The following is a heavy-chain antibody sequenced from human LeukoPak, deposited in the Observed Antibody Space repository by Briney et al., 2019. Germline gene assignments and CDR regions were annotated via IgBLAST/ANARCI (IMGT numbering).Heavy chain of an antibody. Sequence: SETLSLTCTVSGGSISSSSYYWGWIRQPPGKGLEWIGSIYYSGSTYYNPSLKSRVTISVDTSKNQFSLKLSSVTAADTAVYYCARGQGECSSTSCYAEDYWGQGTLVTVSS. CDR1: GGSISSSSYY. CDR2: IYYSGST. CDR3: ARGQGECSSTSCYAEDY. V-gene: IGHV4-39*01. J-gene: IGHJ4*02. D-gene: IGHD2-2*01.